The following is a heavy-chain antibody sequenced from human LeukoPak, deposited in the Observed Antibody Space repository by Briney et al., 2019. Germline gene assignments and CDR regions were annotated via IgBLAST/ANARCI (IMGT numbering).Heavy chain of an antibody. CDR3: TRGPYGDYDQNFDY. V-gene: IGHV3-73*01. CDR1: VFTFSGSA. CDR2: IRSKANSYAT. Sequence: GGSLRLSCAASVFTFSGSAMHWVRPASGKGLEWVGRIRSKANSYATAYAASVKGRFTISRDDSKNTAYLQMNSLTTEDTAVYYCTRGPYGDYDQNFDYWGQGTLVTVSS. D-gene: IGHD4-17*01. J-gene: IGHJ4*02.